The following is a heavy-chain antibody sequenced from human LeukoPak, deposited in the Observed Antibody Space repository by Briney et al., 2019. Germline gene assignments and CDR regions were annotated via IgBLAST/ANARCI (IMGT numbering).Heavy chain of an antibody. CDR2: IHSSGNT. J-gene: IGHJ4*02. D-gene: IGHD3-10*01. V-gene: IGHV3-53*01. CDR1: GFTVTSIF. CDR3: AAELVRESADY. Sequence: GGSLRLSCAASGFTVTSIFMTWVRQAPGKGLEWVSVIHSSGNTYYADSVKGRFTISRDNSKNTLYLQMNSLRAKDTAVYYCAAELVRESADYWGQGTLVTVSS.